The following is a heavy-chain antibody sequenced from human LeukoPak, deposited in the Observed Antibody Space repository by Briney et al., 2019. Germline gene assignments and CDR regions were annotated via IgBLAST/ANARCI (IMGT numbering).Heavy chain of an antibody. Sequence: PSETLSLTCAVFGGSFSGYNWNWLRQSPRTGLEWIGEINDSGSTKYNPSLRSRVTISLDTSKNQFSLKLTSVTAADTAVYYCARGVYTEMSTIMGHFDCGGRGTLVTVSS. J-gene: IGHJ4*02. CDR1: GGSFSGYN. CDR2: INDSGST. D-gene: IGHD5-24*01. CDR3: ARGVYTEMSTIMGHFDC. V-gene: IGHV4-34*01.